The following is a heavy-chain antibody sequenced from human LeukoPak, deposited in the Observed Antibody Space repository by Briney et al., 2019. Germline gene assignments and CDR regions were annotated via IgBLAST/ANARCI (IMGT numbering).Heavy chain of an antibody. Sequence: GASVKVSCKASGYTFTGYYMHWVRQAPGQGLEWMGWINPNSGGTNYAQKFQGRVTMTRDTSISTAYMELSRLRSDDTAVYYCARDLSDKDIVVVPAASAFDIWGQGTMVTVSS. D-gene: IGHD2-2*01. V-gene: IGHV1-2*02. CDR1: GYTFTGYY. CDR2: INPNSGGT. J-gene: IGHJ3*02. CDR3: ARDLSDKDIVVVPAASAFDI.